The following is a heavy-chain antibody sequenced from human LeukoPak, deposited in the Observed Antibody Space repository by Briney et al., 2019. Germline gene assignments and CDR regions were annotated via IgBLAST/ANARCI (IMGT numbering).Heavy chain of an antibody. Sequence: GGSLRLSCAASGFTFSSYAMSWVRQAPGKGLEWVSAISGSGGSTYYADSVKGRFTISRDNSKNTLYLQMNSLRAEDTAVYYCARAPGGWYRPDYWGQGTLVTVSS. CDR3: ARAPGGWYRPDY. V-gene: IGHV3-23*01. D-gene: IGHD6-19*01. J-gene: IGHJ4*02. CDR2: ISGSGGST. CDR1: GFTFSSYA.